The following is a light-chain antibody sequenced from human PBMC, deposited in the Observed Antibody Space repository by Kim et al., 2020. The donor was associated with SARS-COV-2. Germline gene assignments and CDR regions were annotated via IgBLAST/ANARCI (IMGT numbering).Light chain of an antibody. Sequence: PGERATLSCRASQSISSSTLVWYQQKPGQPPRLLVYAASKRATAVPDRFSGSGSGRDFTLTIGRLEPDDFAVYYCQHYSTSPPILSFGGGTKLEIK. J-gene: IGKJ4*01. CDR2: AAS. V-gene: IGKV3-20*01. CDR1: QSISSST. CDR3: QHYSTSPPILS.